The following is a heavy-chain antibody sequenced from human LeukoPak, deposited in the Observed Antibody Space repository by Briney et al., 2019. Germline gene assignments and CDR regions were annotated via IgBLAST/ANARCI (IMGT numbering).Heavy chain of an antibody. CDR3: AREVDIVATIVWCDP. V-gene: IGHV3-20*04. CDR2: INWNGGST. CDR1: GFTFDDYG. J-gene: IGHJ5*02. D-gene: IGHD5-12*01. Sequence: PGGSLRLSCAASGFTFDDYGMSWVRQAPGKGLEWVSGINWNGGSTGYADSVKGRFTISRDNAKNSLYLQMNSLRAEDTALYYCAREVDIVATIVWCDPWGQGTLVTVSS.